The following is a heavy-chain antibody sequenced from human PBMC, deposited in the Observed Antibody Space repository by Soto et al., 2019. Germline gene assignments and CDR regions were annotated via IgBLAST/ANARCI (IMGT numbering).Heavy chain of an antibody. D-gene: IGHD2-2*01. CDR1: GGTFSSYA. V-gene: IGHV1-69*01. J-gene: IGHJ6*02. Sequence: QVQLVQSGAEVKKPGSSVKVSCKASGGTFSSYAISWVRQAPGQGLEWMGGIIPIFGTANYAQKFQGRVTITADESTSTACMELGSLRSEDTAVYYCASTSDCSSTSCYSHYYYGMDVWGQGTTVTVSS. CDR2: IIPIFGTA. CDR3: ASTSDCSSTSCYSHYYYGMDV.